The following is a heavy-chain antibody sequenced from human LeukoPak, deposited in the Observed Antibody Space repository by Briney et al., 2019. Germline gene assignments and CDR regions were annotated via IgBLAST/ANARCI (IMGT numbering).Heavy chain of an antibody. V-gene: IGHV4-59*08. CDR3: ARHPPSKLSQYDSSGYRDY. Sequence: PSETLSLTCTVSGGSISSYYWSWIRQPPGKGLEWIGYIYYSGSTNYNPSLKSRVTISVDTSKNQFSLKLSSVTAADTAVYYCARHPPSKLSQYDSSGYRDYWGQGTLVTVSS. D-gene: IGHD3-22*01. CDR1: GGSISSYY. J-gene: IGHJ4*02. CDR2: IYYSGST.